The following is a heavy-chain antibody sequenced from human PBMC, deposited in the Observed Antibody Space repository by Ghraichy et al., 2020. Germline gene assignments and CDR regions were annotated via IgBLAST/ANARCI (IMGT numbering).Heavy chain of an antibody. D-gene: IGHD3-16*01. V-gene: IGHV3-23*01. Sequence: GESLRLSCAASGFTFSTYTMAWVRQAPGKGLEWVSSVSGSGGISYHADSVKGRFTISRDNSKNTVDLQMTSLRADDTAVYYCAKSAIGGSRPTRLASWGQGTLVAVSA. J-gene: IGHJ4*02. CDR1: GFTFSTYT. CDR2: VSGSGGIS. CDR3: AKSAIGGSRPTRLAS.